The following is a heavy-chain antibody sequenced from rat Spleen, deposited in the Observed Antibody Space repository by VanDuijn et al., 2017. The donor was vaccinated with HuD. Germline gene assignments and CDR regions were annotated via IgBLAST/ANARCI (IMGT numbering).Heavy chain of an antibody. Sequence: EVQLVESDGGLVQPGGSLKISCAASGFTFSDYAMAWVRQSPKKGLEWVSSINFDGGSTYYADSVKGRFTISRDNAKSTLYLQMNSLRSEDTATYYCARGGFFRYWGQGVMVTVSS. CDR1: GFTFSDYA. J-gene: IGHJ2*01. CDR3: ARGGFFRY. CDR2: INFDGGST. V-gene: IGHV5-17*01. D-gene: IGHD1-6*01.